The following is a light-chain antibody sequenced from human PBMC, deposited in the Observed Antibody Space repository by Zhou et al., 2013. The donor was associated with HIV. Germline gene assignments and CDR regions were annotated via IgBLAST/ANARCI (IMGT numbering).Light chain of an antibody. CDR2: KAS. CDR1: QTISNY. CDR3: QQNSLSPIT. V-gene: IGKV1-39*01. J-gene: IGKJ5*01. Sequence: DIQMTQSPSSLSASAGDRVTITCRASQTISNYLNWYQQKPGKAPTLLIYKASNLQSGVPSRFSGSGSGADFSLTITSLQPDDFATYYCQQNSLSPITFGQGTRLQI.